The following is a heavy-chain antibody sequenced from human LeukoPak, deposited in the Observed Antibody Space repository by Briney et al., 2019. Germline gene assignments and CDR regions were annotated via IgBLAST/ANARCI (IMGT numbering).Heavy chain of an antibody. Sequence: ASVKVSCKASGYTFTSYGISWVRQAPGQGLEWMGWISAYNGNTNYAQKLQGRVTMTKDTSTSTAYMELRSLRSDDTALYYCARVAYSSSWYVENYYYYYMDVWGKGTTVTVSS. CDR2: ISAYNGNT. CDR1: GYTFTSYG. D-gene: IGHD6-13*01. V-gene: IGHV1-18*01. CDR3: ARVAYSSSWYVENYYYYYMDV. J-gene: IGHJ6*03.